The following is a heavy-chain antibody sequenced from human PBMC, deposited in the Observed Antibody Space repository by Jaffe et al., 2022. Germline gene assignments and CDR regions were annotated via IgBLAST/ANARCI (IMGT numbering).Heavy chain of an antibody. CDR1: GFTVSNKY. J-gene: IGHJ2*01. CDR2: IYSSGST. Sequence: EVQVVESGGGLVQPGGSLRLSCAASGFTVSNKYMSWVRQSPGKGLEWVSVIYSSGSTYYADSVKGRFTISRDNSKNTLYLQMNSLRVEDTAVYYCAREFGGSGSLYWYFDLWGRGTLVTVSS. D-gene: IGHD6-19*01. V-gene: IGHV3-66*02. CDR3: AREFGGSGSLYWYFDL.